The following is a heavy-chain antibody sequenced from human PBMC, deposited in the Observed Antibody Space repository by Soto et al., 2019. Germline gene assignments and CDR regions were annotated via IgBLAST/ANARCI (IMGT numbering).Heavy chain of an antibody. V-gene: IGHV1-69*04. CDR2: IIPILGIA. Sequence: ASVKVSCKASGGTFSSYTISWVRQAPGQGLEWMGRIIPILGIANYAQKFQGRVTITADKSTSTAYMELSSLRSEDTAVYYCARDLIVGPAAIDYYYYMDVWGKGTTVTVSS. CDR1: GGTFSSYT. D-gene: IGHD2-2*01. CDR3: ARDLIVGPAAIDYYYYMDV. J-gene: IGHJ6*03.